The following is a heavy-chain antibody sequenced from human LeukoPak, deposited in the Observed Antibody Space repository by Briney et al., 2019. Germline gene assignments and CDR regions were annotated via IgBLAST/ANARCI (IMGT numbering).Heavy chain of an antibody. V-gene: IGHV4-34*01. Sequence: KASETLSLTCAVYGGSFSGYYWSWIRQPPGKGLEWIGEINYSGSTNYVPSLKSRVSISVDTSKNQFSLKLSSVTAADTAVYYCARQTGSGLFILPGGQGTLVTVSS. D-gene: IGHD3/OR15-3a*01. CDR1: GGSFSGYY. CDR2: INYSGST. CDR3: ARQTGSGLFILP. J-gene: IGHJ4*02.